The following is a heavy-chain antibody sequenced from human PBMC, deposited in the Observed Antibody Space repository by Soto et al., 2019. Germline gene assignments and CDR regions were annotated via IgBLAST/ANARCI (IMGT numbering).Heavy chain of an antibody. J-gene: IGHJ4*02. CDR3: ARVYDILTGYRYYFDY. CDR2: TIPIFGTA. Sequence: SVKVSCKASGGTFSSYAISWVRQAPGQGLEWMGGTIPIFGTANYAQKFQGRVTITADESTSTAYMELSSLRSEDTAVYNCARVYDILTGYRYYFDYWGQGTLVTVSS. V-gene: IGHV1-69*13. CDR1: GGTFSSYA. D-gene: IGHD3-9*01.